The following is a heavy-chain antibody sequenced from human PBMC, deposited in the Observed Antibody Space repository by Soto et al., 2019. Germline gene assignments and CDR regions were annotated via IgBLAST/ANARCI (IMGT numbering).Heavy chain of an antibody. CDR3: AREKDYYDSSGYYEVSHAFDI. V-gene: IGHV4-59*01. CDR1: GGSIISYY. Sequence: SETLSLTCTVSGGSIISYYWSWIRQPPGKGLEWIGYIYYSGSTNYNPSLKSRVTISVDTSKNQFSLKLSSVTAADTAVYYCAREKDYYDSSGYYEVSHAFDIWGQGTMVTVSS. CDR2: IYYSGST. J-gene: IGHJ3*02. D-gene: IGHD3-22*01.